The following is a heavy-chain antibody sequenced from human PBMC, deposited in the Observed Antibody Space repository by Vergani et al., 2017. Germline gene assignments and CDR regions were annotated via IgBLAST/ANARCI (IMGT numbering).Heavy chain of an antibody. J-gene: IGHJ2*01. V-gene: IGHV3-23*01. CDR3: ARDSVYARRGRGWYFDL. CDR2: ISGSGGST. CDR1: EFTFSSYA. Sequence: EVQLLESGGGLVQPGGSLRLSCAASEFTFSSYAMSWVRQAPGKGLEWVSAISGSGGSTYYADSVKGRFTISRDNSKNTLYLQMNSLRAEDTAVYYCARDSVYARRGRGWYFDLWGRGTLVTVSS. D-gene: IGHD2-8*01.